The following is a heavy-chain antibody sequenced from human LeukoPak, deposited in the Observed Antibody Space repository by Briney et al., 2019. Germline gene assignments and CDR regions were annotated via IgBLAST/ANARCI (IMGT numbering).Heavy chain of an antibody. CDR1: GFTFYNYA. J-gene: IGHJ4*02. D-gene: IGHD3-22*01. V-gene: IGHV3-23*01. Sequence: SLRLXCAASGFTFYNYAMNWVRQAPGKGLEWVSGISGGGDITYYADSVKGRFTISRDHSKNTLYLQMDNLTAEDTAVYYCAEDRRGFYRPTDYWGQGTLVTVSS. CDR3: AEDRRGFYRPTDY. CDR2: ISGGGDIT.